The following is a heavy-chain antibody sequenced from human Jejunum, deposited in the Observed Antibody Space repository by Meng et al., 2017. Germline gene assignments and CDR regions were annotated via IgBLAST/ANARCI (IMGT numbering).Heavy chain of an antibody. CDR2: IYPKKGDT. V-gene: IGHV1-2*02. D-gene: IGHD2-2*01. CDR1: GYFFSDYY. J-gene: IGHJ4*02. CDR3: VRDVTRGGY. Sequence: ASVKVSCKASGYFFSDYYIHWVRQAPGQGLEWMGWIYPKKGDTRSVQKFRDRVTMSSDTSINTAYMELNGLTSDDTAVYYCVRDVTRGGYWGQGTLVTVSS.